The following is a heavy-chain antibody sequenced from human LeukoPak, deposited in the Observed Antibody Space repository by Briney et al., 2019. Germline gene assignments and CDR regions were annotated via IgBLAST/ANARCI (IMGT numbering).Heavy chain of an antibody. CDR2: RSHDGGIE. CDR1: GSPFSRYA. V-gene: IGHV3-30-3*01. D-gene: IGHD3-22*01. J-gene: IGHJ4*02. Sequence: GGSLRLSCAASGSPFSRYAVHWVRQAPGKGLEWVALRSHDGGIEDYADSVKGRFTISRDNSRNTLYLQMNSLKPEDTAVYYCASSNEFYYDTSTYVDYWGQGTLVTVSS. CDR3: ASSNEFYYDTSTYVDY.